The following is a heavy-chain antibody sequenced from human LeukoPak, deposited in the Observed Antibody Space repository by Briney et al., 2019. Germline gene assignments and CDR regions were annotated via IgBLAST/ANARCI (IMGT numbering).Heavy chain of an antibody. Sequence: PGGSLRLSCAASGFTFSGYAMTWVRQAPGKGLEWVSAISGRGGSTYYADSVKGRFTISRDNSKNTLYLQMNNLRAEDTAVYYCAKAPPDSYYYYYGMDVWGQGTTATVSS. CDR1: GFTFSGYA. CDR2: ISGRGGST. D-gene: IGHD5-18*01. CDR3: AKAPPDSYYYYYGMDV. J-gene: IGHJ6*02. V-gene: IGHV3-23*01.